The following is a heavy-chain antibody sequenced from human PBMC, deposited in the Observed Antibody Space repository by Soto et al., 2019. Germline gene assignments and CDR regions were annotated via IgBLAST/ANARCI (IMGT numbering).Heavy chain of an antibody. V-gene: IGHV3-23*01. J-gene: IGHJ4*02. CDR2: ISGSGVST. Sequence: EVQLLGSGGGLVQPGGSLRLPCAASGFTFSSYAMSWVRQAPGKGLEWVSGISGSGVSTHYADSVKGRFTISRDNSKNTLYLQMNSLRAEDTAVYYCAKEVGYSSGYDYFDYWGQGTLVTVSS. CDR1: GFTFSSYA. CDR3: AKEVGYSSGYDYFDY. D-gene: IGHD6-19*01.